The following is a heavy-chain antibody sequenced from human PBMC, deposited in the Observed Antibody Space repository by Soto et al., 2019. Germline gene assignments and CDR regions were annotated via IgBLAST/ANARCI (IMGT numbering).Heavy chain of an antibody. CDR3: ARGPLVVLNYFES. Sequence: QVQLVQSGTEVKKPGSSVKVSCKASGGTFRNYPINWVRQAPGQGLEWMGSIFPLTDIPDYAQNFQARLTISANKSTSTAYREFSSLTSDDTAVDVCARGPLVVLNYFESWGQGTLVTVSS. CDR2: IFPLTDIP. J-gene: IGHJ4*02. V-gene: IGHV1-69*02. CDR1: GGTFRNYP.